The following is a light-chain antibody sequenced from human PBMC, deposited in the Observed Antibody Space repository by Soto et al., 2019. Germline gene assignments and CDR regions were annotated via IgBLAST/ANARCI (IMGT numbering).Light chain of an antibody. Sequence: QSVLTQPPSVSGAPGQRVTISCTGSSSDIGAGYDVHWYQQLPGTAPKLMIYDVSNRPSGVSDRFSGSKSGNTASLTISGLQAEDEADYYCSSYTTSSTYVFGTGNKVTVL. CDR1: SSDIGAGYD. V-gene: IGLV1-40*01. CDR3: SSYTTSSTYV. J-gene: IGLJ1*01. CDR2: DVS.